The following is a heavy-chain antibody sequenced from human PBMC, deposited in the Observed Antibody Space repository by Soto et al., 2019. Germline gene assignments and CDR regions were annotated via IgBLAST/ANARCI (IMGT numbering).Heavy chain of an antibody. Sequence: GGSLRLSCAASGFTFSSYAMHWVRQAPGKGLEWVAVISYDGSNKYYADSVKGRFTISRDNSKNTLYLQMNSLRAEDTAVYYCARDKHYGNLTHYFDYWGQGTLVTVSS. D-gene: IGHD4-17*01. CDR1: GFTFSSYA. V-gene: IGHV3-30-3*01. J-gene: IGHJ4*02. CDR2: ISYDGSNK. CDR3: ARDKHYGNLTHYFDY.